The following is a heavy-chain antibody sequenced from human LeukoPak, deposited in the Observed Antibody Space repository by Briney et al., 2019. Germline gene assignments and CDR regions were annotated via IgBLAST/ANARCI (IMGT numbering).Heavy chain of an antibody. Sequence: ASVKVSCKASGYTFTSHDINWVRQATGQGLEWMGWMNPNSGNTGYAQKFQGRVTMTRNTSISTAYMELSSLRSEDTAVYYCARGFTRQYYDFWSGYYTYYFDYWGQGTLVTVSS. J-gene: IGHJ4*02. CDR1: GYTFTSHD. V-gene: IGHV1-8*01. CDR2: MNPNSGNT. CDR3: ARGFTRQYYDFWSGYYTYYFDY. D-gene: IGHD3-3*01.